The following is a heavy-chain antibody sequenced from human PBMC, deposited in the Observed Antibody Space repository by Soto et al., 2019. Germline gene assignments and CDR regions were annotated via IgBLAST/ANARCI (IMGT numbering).Heavy chain of an antibody. Sequence: PGGSLRLSCAASGFTFSSYSMNWVRQAPGKGLEWVSYISSSSSTIYYADSVKGRFTISRDNAKNSLYLQMNSLRAEDTAVYYCARDLAPNYGDSKSYYMDVWGKGTTVTVSS. V-gene: IGHV3-48*01. CDR1: GFTFSSYS. D-gene: IGHD4-17*01. CDR3: ARDLAPNYGDSKSYYMDV. CDR2: ISSSSSTI. J-gene: IGHJ6*03.